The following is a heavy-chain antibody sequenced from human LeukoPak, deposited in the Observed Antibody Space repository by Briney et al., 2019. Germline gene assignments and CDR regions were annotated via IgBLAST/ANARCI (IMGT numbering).Heavy chain of an antibody. CDR2: IYYSGST. CDR1: GGSISSYY. Sequence: SETLSLTCTVSGGSISSYYWSWIRQPPGKGLEWIGYIYYSGSTNYNPSLKSRVTISVDTSKNQFSLKLSSVTAADTAVYYCARPSGSYRRPEDAFDIWGQGTMVTVSS. D-gene: IGHD1-26*01. J-gene: IGHJ3*02. CDR3: ARPSGSYRRPEDAFDI. V-gene: IGHV4-59*01.